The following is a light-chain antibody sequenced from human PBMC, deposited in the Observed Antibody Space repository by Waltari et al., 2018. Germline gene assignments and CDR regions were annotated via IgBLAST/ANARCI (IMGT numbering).Light chain of an antibody. CDR2: DTS. CDR1: QAVSRF. CDR3: QKYGSLPAT. V-gene: IGKV3-20*01. Sequence: EIVLTQSPGTLSLSPGERATLSCRASQAVSRFLAWYQQKHGQAPRLIIYDTSTRATGIPDRFSGSGSGTDFSLTISRLEPEDFAVYYCQKYGSLPATFGQGTKVEIK. J-gene: IGKJ1*01.